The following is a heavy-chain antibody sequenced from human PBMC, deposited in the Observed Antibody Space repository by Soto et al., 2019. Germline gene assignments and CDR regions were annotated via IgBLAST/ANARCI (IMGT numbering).Heavy chain of an antibody. V-gene: IGHV4-59*01. CDR3: ARGNDYDDAFDI. J-gene: IGHJ3*02. Sequence: SETLSLTCTVSGGSISSYYWSWIRQPPGKGLEWIGYIYYSGSTNYNPSLKSRVTISVDTSKNQFSLKLSSVTAADTAVYYCARGNDYDDAFDIWGQGTMVTVS. D-gene: IGHD4-17*01. CDR2: IYYSGST. CDR1: GGSISSYY.